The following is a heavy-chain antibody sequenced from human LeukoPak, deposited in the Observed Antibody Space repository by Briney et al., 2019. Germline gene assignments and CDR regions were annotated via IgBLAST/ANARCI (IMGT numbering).Heavy chain of an antibody. CDR1: GGSISSYY. J-gene: IGHJ4*02. D-gene: IGHD3-9*01. Sequence: TSETLSLTCTVSGGSISSYYWSWIRQPAGKGLEWIGRIYTSGSTNYNPSLKSRVTMSVDTSKNQFSLKLSSVTAADTAVYYCASYDILTDEPDYWGQGTLVTVSS. CDR2: IYTSGST. CDR3: ASYDILTDEPDY. V-gene: IGHV4-4*07.